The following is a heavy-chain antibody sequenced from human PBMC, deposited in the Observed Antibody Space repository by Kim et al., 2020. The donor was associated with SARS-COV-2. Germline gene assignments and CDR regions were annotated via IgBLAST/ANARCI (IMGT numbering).Heavy chain of an antibody. D-gene: IGHD5-12*01. J-gene: IGHJ4*02. CDR2: IWYDGSNK. Sequence: GGSLRLSCAASGFTFSSYAMHWVRQAPGKGLEWVAVIWYDGSNKYYADSVKGRFTISRDNSKNTLYLQMNSLRAEDTAVYYCAKDSGNSGYDPALFDYWGQGTLVTVSS. CDR1: GFTFSSYA. V-gene: IGHV3-33*06. CDR3: AKDSGNSGYDPALFDY.